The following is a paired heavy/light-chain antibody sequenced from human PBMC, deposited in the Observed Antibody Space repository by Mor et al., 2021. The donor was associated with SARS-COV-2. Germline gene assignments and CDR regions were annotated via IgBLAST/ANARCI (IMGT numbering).Light chain of an antibody. Sequence: SYELTQPPSVSVSPGQTARITCSGDALPKKYAYWYQQKSGQAPVLVIYEDNKRPSGIPERFSGSSSGTMATLTITGAQVEDEADYYCYSTDSSGNFYVFGAGTKVTVL. CDR1: ALPKKY. CDR3: YSTDSSGNFYV. V-gene: IGLV3-10*01. CDR2: EDN. J-gene: IGLJ1*01.
Heavy chain of an antibody. J-gene: IGHJ4*02. CDR3: ARDPASTMVRGVAIIEAGY. CDR1: GFTFSSYG. V-gene: IGHV3-33*01. Sequence: QVQLVESGGGVVQPGRSLRLSCAASGFTFSSYGMHWVRQAPGKGLEWVAVIWFDGSNKYYADSVKGRFTISRDNSKNTLYLQMNSLRAEDTAVYYCARDPASTMVRGVAIIEAGYWGQGTLVTVSS. D-gene: IGHD3-10*01. CDR2: IWFDGSNK.